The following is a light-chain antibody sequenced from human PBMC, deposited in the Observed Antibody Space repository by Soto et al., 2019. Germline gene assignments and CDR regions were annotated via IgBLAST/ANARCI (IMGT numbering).Light chain of an antibody. V-gene: IGKV3-15*01. J-gene: IGKJ1*01. CDR1: QSVSSK. Sequence: EIVMTQPPATLSVSPGERATLSCRASQSVSSKLAWYQQKPGQAPRVLIYGASTRATGIPARFSGSGSGTEFTLTISSLQTEDFAVYYCQHYNDWPPTWTFGQGTRVEIK. CDR3: QHYNDWPPTWT. CDR2: GAS.